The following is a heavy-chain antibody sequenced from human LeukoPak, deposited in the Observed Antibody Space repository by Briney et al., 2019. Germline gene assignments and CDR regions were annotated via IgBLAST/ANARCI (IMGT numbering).Heavy chain of an antibody. CDR1: GFTFDDYT. CDR2: ISWDGGST. J-gene: IGHJ4*02. CDR3: AKIDSSGWYVDY. Sequence: GGSLRLSCAASGFTFDDYTMHWVRQAPGKGLEWVSLISWDGGSTYYADSVKGRFTISRDNSKNTLYLQMNSLRAEDTAVYYCAKIDSSGWYVDYWGQGTLVTVSS. V-gene: IGHV3-43*01. D-gene: IGHD6-19*01.